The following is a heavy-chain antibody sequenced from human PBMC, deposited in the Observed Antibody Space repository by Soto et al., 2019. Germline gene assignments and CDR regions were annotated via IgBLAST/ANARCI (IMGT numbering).Heavy chain of an antibody. D-gene: IGHD4-17*01. Sequence: GGSLRLSCAASGFTFSSYAMSWVRQAPGKGLEWVSAISGGGGSTYYADSVKGRFTISRDNSKNTLYLQMNSLRAEDTAVYYCARDRDGTTPLYGMDVWGQGTTVTVSS. CDR1: GFTFSSYA. CDR3: ARDRDGTTPLYGMDV. CDR2: ISGGGGST. V-gene: IGHV3-23*01. J-gene: IGHJ6*02.